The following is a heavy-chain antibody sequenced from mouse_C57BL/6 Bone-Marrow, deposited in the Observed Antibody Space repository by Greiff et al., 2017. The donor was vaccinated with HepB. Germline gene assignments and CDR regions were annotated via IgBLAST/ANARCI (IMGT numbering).Heavy chain of an antibody. CDR2: INPNYGTT. CDR1: GYSFTDYN. D-gene: IGHD3-2*02. J-gene: IGHJ2*01. V-gene: IGHV1-39*01. CDR3: ASSRQRRLPFDY. Sequence: VQLQQSGPELVKPGASVKISCKASGYSFTDYNMNWVKQSNGKSLEWIGVINPNYGTTSYNQKFKGKATLTVDQSSSTSYMQLNSLTSEDSAVYSCASSRQRRLPFDYWGQGTTLTVSS.